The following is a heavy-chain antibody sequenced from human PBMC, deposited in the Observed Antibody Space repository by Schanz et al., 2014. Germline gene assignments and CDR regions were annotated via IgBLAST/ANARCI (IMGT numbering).Heavy chain of an antibody. CDR2: MSWNAGSL. Sequence: EVHLLESGGGLVQPGRSLRLSCVASGFRFDDYAMHWVRQAPGKGLEWVSGMSWNAGSLGYGDSVKGRFTISRDNAKNSLYLQMNSLRAEDTAVYYCARLDSSSWYPRYWGQGTLVTVSS. CDR3: ARLDSSSWYPRY. D-gene: IGHD6-13*01. J-gene: IGHJ4*02. CDR1: GFRFDDYA. V-gene: IGHV3-9*01.